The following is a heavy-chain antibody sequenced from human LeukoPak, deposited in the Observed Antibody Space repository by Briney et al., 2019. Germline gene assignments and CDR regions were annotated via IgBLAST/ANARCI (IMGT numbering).Heavy chain of an antibody. CDR2: IYSGGST. J-gene: IGHJ5*02. D-gene: IGHD3-22*01. CDR1: GFTFSSYA. V-gene: IGHV3-66*01. Sequence: GGSLRLSCAASGFTFSSYAMSWVRQAPGKGLEWVSVIYSGGSTYYADSVKGRFTISRDNSKNTLYLQMNSLRAEDTAVYYCARAHRTLDSSGYYFTNWFDPWGQGTLVTVSS. CDR3: ARAHRTLDSSGYYFTNWFDP.